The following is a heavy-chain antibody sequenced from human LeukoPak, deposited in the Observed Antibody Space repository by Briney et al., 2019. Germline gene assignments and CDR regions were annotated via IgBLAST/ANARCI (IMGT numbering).Heavy chain of an antibody. CDR1: GGSFSDYC. CDR2: ISHSGDT. Sequence: SSETLSLTCVVYGGSFSDYCWSWIRQTPGKGLEWIGEISHSGDTNYNPSLKSRVTLSVDTSKNQFSLKLSSVTAADTAVYYCASTLAHCSSSTCYRGPNTDYWGQGTLVTVSS. J-gene: IGHJ4*02. V-gene: IGHV4-34*01. CDR3: ASTLAHCSSSTCYRGPNTDY. D-gene: IGHD2-2*02.